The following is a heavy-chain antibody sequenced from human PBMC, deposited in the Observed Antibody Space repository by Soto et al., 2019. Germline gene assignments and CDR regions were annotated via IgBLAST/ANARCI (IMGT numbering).Heavy chain of an antibody. V-gene: IGHV4-4*02. CDR3: VRDADETAIVPAPWLV. D-gene: IGHD2-21*02. J-gene: IGHJ6*02. CDR2: IYHSGST. CDR1: GGSISSSHW. Sequence: SETLSLTCAVSGGSISSSHWWGWVRQAPGKGLEWIGEIYHSGSTNYNPSLKSRTTMSVDKSKNQFSVNLSSVTAADTAVYYCVRDADETAIVPAPWLVWGRGTMVTVSS.